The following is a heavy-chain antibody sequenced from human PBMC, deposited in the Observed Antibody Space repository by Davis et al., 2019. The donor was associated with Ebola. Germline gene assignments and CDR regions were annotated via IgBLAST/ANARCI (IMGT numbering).Heavy chain of an antibody. Sequence: PGGSLRLSCAASGFTFSSYGMHWVRQAPGKGLEWVAVISYDGSNKYYADSVKGRFTISRDNSKNTLYLQMNSLRAEDTAVYCCAKGDWNDVMWGAFDIWGQGTMVTVSS. CDR1: GFTFSSYG. V-gene: IGHV3-30*18. D-gene: IGHD1-1*01. CDR3: AKGDWNDVMWGAFDI. CDR2: ISYDGSNK. J-gene: IGHJ3*02.